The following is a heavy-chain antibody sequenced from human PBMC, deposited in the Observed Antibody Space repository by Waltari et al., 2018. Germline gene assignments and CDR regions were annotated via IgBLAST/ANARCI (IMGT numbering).Heavy chain of an antibody. CDR3: AADPSITIFGVVIANYYYYYGMDV. V-gene: IGHV1-58*01. Sequence: QMQLVQSGPEVKKPGTSVKVSCKASGFTFTSSAVQWVRQARGQRLEWKGWIVVGSGNTNYAQKFQERVTITRDMSTSTAYMELSSLRSEDTAVYYCAADPSITIFGVVIANYYYYYGMDVWGQGTTVTVSS. CDR2: IVVGSGNT. J-gene: IGHJ6*02. CDR1: GFTFTSSA. D-gene: IGHD3-3*01.